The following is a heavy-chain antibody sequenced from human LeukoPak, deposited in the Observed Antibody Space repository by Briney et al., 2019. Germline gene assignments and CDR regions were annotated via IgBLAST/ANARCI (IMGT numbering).Heavy chain of an antibody. CDR1: GFTFSSYG. CDR3: AKDLSVTDLGFDY. D-gene: IGHD2-21*02. Sequence: GGSLRLSCAASGFTFSSYGMHWVRQAPGKGLEWVAVISYDGSNKYYADSVKGRFTISRDNSKNTLYLQMNSLRAEDTAVYYCAKDLSVTDLGFDYWGQGTLVTVSS. CDR2: ISYDGSNK. J-gene: IGHJ4*02. V-gene: IGHV3-30*18.